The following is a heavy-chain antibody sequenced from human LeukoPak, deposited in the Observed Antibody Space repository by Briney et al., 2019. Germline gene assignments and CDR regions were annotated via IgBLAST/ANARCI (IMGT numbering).Heavy chain of an antibody. Sequence: GGSLRLSCAASGFTFSSYGMHWVRQAPGKGLEWVAFIRYDGSNKYYADSVKSRFTISRDNSKNTLYLQMNSLRAEDTAVYYCAKDLLIVGATHFDYWGQGTLVTVSS. J-gene: IGHJ4*02. D-gene: IGHD1-26*01. CDR2: IRYDGSNK. CDR1: GFTFSSYG. CDR3: AKDLLIVGATHFDY. V-gene: IGHV3-30*02.